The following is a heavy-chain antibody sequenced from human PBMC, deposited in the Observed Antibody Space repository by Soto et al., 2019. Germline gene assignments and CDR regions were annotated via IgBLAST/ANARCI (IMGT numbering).Heavy chain of an antibody. CDR2: VYHTGNT. Sequence: QVQLQESGPGLVKPSGTLSLTCSVSGVSIDSANWWTWVRQPPGKGLEWIGEVYHTGNTNYQPSSKSRVTTSVDKSKNQNSLKLTSVTAADTAVYYCARDPSRGLPGFWGQGTLVTVSP. J-gene: IGHJ4*02. CDR3: ARDPSRGLPGF. CDR1: GVSIDSANW. D-gene: IGHD3-10*01. V-gene: IGHV4-4*02.